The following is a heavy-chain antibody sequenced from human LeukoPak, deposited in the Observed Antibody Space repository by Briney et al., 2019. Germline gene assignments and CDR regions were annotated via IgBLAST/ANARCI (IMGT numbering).Heavy chain of an antibody. D-gene: IGHD4-17*01. Sequence: PGGSLRLSCAASGFTFSSYAMHWVRQAPGKGLEWVSSISSSSIHTYYADSVKGRFTISRDNAKNSVYLQMNSLRAEDTAVYYCARELDYGEQPLDYWGQGTLVTVSS. CDR1: GFTFSSYA. V-gene: IGHV3-21*01. CDR3: ARELDYGEQPLDY. J-gene: IGHJ4*02. CDR2: ISSSSIHT.